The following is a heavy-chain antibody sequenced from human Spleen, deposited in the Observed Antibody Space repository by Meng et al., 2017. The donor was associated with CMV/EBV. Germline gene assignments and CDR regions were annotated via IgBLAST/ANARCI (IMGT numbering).Heavy chain of an antibody. J-gene: IGHJ4*02. CDR3: ARALRDGYNYYFDY. V-gene: IGHV3-53*01. Sequence: GESLKISCAASGFTVSSNYMSWVRQAPGKGLEWVSVIYSGGSTYYADSVKGRFTISRDNSKNTLYLQMNSLRAEDTALYHCARALRDGYNYYFDYWGQGTLVTVSS. D-gene: IGHD5-24*01. CDR1: GFTVSSNY. CDR2: IYSGGST.